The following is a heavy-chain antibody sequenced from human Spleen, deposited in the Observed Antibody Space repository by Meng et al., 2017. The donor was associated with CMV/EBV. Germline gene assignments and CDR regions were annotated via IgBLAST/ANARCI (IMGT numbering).Heavy chain of an antibody. J-gene: IGHJ5*02. Sequence: TCSSYAISWVRQGPGQGLEWMGGIVPIFSTANYAQEFQGRVTITTDKSTSTAYMELSSLRSEDTAVYYCARGNSAIWFGELLGWFDPWGQGTLVTVSS. V-gene: IGHV1-69*05. CDR1: TCSSYA. CDR2: IVPIFSTA. CDR3: ARGNSAIWFGELLGWFDP. D-gene: IGHD3-10*01.